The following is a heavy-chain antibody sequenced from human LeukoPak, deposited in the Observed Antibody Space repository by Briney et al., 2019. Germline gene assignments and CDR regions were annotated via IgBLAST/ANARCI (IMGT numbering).Heavy chain of an antibody. CDR1: GGSINNYY. J-gene: IGHJ4*02. Sequence: SETLSLTCTVSGGSINNYYWSWVRQPPGAGLEWLAYIYYTGSTNYNPSLKTRLTISVDTSKNQFSLRLNSVTAADTAVYYCARVVGDYYDSSGYYSGLDYWGQGTLVTVSS. D-gene: IGHD3-22*01. CDR3: ARVVGDYYDSSGYYSGLDY. V-gene: IGHV4-59*08. CDR2: IYYTGST.